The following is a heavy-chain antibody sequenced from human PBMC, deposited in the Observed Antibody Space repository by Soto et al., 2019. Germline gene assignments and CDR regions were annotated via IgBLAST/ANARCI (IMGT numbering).Heavy chain of an antibody. CDR2: INSDGSNI. J-gene: IGHJ4*02. CDR3: ASDSHMRRASLYFEF. CDR1: GFTFRTYC. V-gene: IGHV3-74*01. Sequence: PGGSLRLSCAASGFTFRTYCIYWFRQALGKGLVWVSRINSDGSNIYYADSVKGRFTISRDNSKNTLYLQMNSLRAEDTAVYYCASDSHMRRASLYFEFLRQATLV.